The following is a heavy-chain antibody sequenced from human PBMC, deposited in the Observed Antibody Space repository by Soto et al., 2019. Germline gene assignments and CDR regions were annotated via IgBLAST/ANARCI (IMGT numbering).Heavy chain of an antibody. D-gene: IGHD6-6*01. J-gene: IGHJ6*03. CDR3: ARRARPDFYYMAV. CDR2: ISSNGVGT. Sequence: PGESLKISCAASGFTLSGYAMDWVRQAPGKGLEYVSGISSNGVGTYYANSVQGRFTISRDNSKNTVYLQMGSLRPEDMAVYYCARRARPDFYYMAVWGKGTTVTVSS. V-gene: IGHV3-64*01. CDR1: GFTLSGYA.